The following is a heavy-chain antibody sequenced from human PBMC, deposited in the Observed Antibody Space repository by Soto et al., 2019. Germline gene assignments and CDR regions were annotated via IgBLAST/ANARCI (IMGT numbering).Heavy chain of an antibody. Sequence: QVQLVQSGAEVKKPGASVKVSCKASGYTFTSYLMHWVRQAPGQGLEWVGIINPSGGGTTYAQKFQGRVTMTRDTATSTVDVELSSLRSEDTAVYYCERESSGAYWFDPWGQGTLVTVSS. J-gene: IGHJ5*02. D-gene: IGHD2-15*01. CDR2: INPSGGGT. V-gene: IGHV1-46*01. CDR3: ERESSGAYWFDP. CDR1: GYTFTSYL.